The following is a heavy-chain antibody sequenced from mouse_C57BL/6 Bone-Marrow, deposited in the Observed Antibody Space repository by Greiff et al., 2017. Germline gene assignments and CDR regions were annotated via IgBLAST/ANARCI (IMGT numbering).Heavy chain of an antibody. J-gene: IGHJ3*01. D-gene: IGHD1-1*01. V-gene: IGHV1-53*01. CDR1: GYTFTSYW. CDR3: ARGEGYGSRAWFAY. Sequence: QVQLQQPGTELVKPGASVKLSCKASGYTFTSYWMPWVKQRPGQGLEWIGNINPSNGGTNYNEKFKSKATLTVDKSSSTAYMQLSSLTSEDSAVYYCARGEGYGSRAWFAYWGQGTLVTVSA. CDR2: INPSNGGT.